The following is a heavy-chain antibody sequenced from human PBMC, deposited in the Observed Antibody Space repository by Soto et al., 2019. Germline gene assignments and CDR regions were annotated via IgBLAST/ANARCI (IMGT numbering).Heavy chain of an antibody. D-gene: IGHD3-16*01. V-gene: IGHV3-30*03. Sequence: HLGGSLRLSCAASGFTFSTYDMHWVRQAPGKGLEWVTVISFDGSNEYYADSVKGRFTISRDNSKSTLYLQMNSLRAEDTAVYYCTRVGAVHGGGPYYYGMDVWGQGTTVTVSS. CDR3: TRVGAVHGGGPYYYGMDV. CDR2: ISFDGSNE. CDR1: GFTFSTYD. J-gene: IGHJ6*02.